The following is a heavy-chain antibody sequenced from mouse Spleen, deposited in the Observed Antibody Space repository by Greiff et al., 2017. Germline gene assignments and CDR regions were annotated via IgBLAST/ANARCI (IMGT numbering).Heavy chain of an antibody. CDR1: GFTFSSYA. Sequence: EVQVVESGGGLVKLGGSLKLSCAASGFTFSSYAMSWVRQTPEKRLEWVATISSGGGNTYYPDSVKGRFTISRDNAKNTLYLQMSSLKSEDTAMYYCARRRGRSSRTDFDYWGQGTTRTVSS. CDR3: ARRRGRSSRTDFDY. D-gene: IGHD1-1*01. V-gene: IGHV5-9-3*01. J-gene: IGHJ2*01. CDR2: ISSGGGNT.